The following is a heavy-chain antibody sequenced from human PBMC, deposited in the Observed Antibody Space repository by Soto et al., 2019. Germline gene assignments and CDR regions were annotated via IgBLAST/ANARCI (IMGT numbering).Heavy chain of an antibody. CDR3: ARVWFGESSWFDP. D-gene: IGHD3-10*01. J-gene: IGHJ5*02. Sequence: PSETLSLTCTVSGGSISSYYWSWIRQPPGKGLEWIGYIYNSGSTNYNPSLKSRVTTSLDRSKNQFSLNLSSVTAADTAVYYCARVWFGESSWFDPWGQGTLVTVSS. CDR2: IYNSGST. V-gene: IGHV4-59*12. CDR1: GGSISSYY.